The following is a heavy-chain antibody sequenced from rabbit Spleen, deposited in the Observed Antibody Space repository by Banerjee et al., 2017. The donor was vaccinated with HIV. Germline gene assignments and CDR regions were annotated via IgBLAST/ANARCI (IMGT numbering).Heavy chain of an antibody. Sequence: QSLEESGGDLVKPGASLTLTCTASGFSFSSSYYMCWVRQAPGKGLEGIGCIYGGSRGNPLLPGWAKGRFTISKTSSTTVTLQMTSLTAADTATYFCARGSAAMTMVITGFYFKLWGPGTLVTVS. V-gene: IGHV1S40*01. J-gene: IGHJ4*01. CDR1: GFSFSSSYY. CDR2: IYGGSRGNP. D-gene: IGHD2-1*01. CDR3: ARGSAAMTMVITGFYFKL.